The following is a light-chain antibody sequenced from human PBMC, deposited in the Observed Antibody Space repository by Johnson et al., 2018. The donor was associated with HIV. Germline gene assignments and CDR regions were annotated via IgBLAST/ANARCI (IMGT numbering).Light chain of an antibody. V-gene: IGLV1-51*01. CDR3: GTWDSSLSASYV. CDR2: DNN. Sequence: SVLTQPPSVSAAPGQKVTISCSGSSSNIGNNYVSWYQQLPGTAPKLLISDNNKRPSGIPDRFSGSKSGTSATLGITGLQTGDEADYYCGTWDSSLSASYVFGTGTKVTVL. J-gene: IGLJ1*01. CDR1: SSNIGNNY.